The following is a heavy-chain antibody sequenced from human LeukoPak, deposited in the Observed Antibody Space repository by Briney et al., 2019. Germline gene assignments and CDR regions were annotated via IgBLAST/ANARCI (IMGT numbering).Heavy chain of an antibody. CDR1: GGSISSSNYY. CDR2: IYYSGST. Sequence: SETLSLTCTVSGGSISSSNYYWGWIRQPPGKGLEWIGNIYYSGSTYYNPSLKSRVTISVDTSKNQFSLKLNSVTAADTAVYYCARGAEGVGATSARPYYFDYWGQGTLVTVSS. J-gene: IGHJ4*02. CDR3: ARGAEGVGATSARPYYFDY. V-gene: IGHV4-39*01. D-gene: IGHD1-26*01.